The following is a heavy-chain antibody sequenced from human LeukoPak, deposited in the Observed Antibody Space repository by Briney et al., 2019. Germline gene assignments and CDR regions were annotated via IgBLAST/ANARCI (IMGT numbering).Heavy chain of an antibody. CDR1: GYTLTELS. CDR2: FDPEDGET. D-gene: IGHD6-13*01. J-gene: IGHJ6*02. V-gene: IGHV1-24*01. CDR3: ATPYSSSGYYYYGMDV. Sequence: ASVTVSCKVSGYTLTELSMHWVRQAPGKGLEWMGGFDPEDGETIYAQKFQGRVTMTEDTSTDTAYMELSSLRSEDTAVYYCATPYSSSGYYYYGMDVWGQGTTVTVSS.